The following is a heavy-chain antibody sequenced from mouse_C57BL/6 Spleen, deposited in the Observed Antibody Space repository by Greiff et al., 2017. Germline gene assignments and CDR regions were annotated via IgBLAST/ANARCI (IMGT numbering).Heavy chain of an antibody. CDR1: GFNIKNTY. J-gene: IGHJ1*03. V-gene: IGHV14-3*01. D-gene: IGHD1-1*01. Sequence: EVQRVESVAELVRPGASVKLSCTASGFNIKNTYMHWVKQRPEQGLEWIGRIDPANGNTKYAPKFQGKATITADTSSNTAYLQLSSLTSEDTAIYYCAPITTVVGGYFDVWGTGTTVTVSS. CDR3: APITTVVGGYFDV. CDR2: IDPANGNT.